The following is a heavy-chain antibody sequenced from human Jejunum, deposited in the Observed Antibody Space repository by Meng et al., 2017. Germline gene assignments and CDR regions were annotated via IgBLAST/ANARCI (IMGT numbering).Heavy chain of an antibody. CDR3: ARDSETYPTYFDY. CDR2: ISDSGTT. D-gene: IGHD5-24*01. CDR1: GGSVSSGFYY. Sequence: QVQLQESGPGLVRPSETLSLTCTVSGGSVSSGFYYWSWIRQPPGKGLEWIGYISDSGTTNYNPSLKNRVTMSVDTSKNHFSLKLTSVTAADTAVYFCARDSETYPTYFDYWGQGTLVTVSS. V-gene: IGHV4-61*03. J-gene: IGHJ4*02.